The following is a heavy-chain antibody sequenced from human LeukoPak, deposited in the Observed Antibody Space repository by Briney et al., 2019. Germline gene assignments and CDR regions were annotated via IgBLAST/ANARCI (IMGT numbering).Heavy chain of an antibody. D-gene: IGHD4-17*01. CDR2: ISGSGGST. Sequence: GGSLRLSCAVSGFTFSSYGMSWVRQAPGKGLEWVSAISGSGGSTYYADSVKGRFTISRDNSKNALYLQMNSLRAEDTAVYYCAKDIGSYGDYEPDYWGQGTLVAVSS. J-gene: IGHJ4*02. CDR1: GFTFSSYG. V-gene: IGHV3-23*01. CDR3: AKDIGSYGDYEPDY.